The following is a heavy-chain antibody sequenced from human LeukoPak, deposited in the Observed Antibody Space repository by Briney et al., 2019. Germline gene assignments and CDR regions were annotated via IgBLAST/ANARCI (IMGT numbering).Heavy chain of an antibody. V-gene: IGHV4-4*02. D-gene: IGHD4-11*01. CDR1: GDSISSSNW. CDR2: IYHSGST. Sequence: SGTLSLTCAVSGDSISSSNWWSWVRQPPGKGLEWIGEIYHSGSTNYNPSLKSRVTISVDKSKNQFFLKLSSVTAADTAVYYCARYLYSNYGGFDYWGQGTLVTVSS. J-gene: IGHJ4*02. CDR3: ARYLYSNYGGFDY.